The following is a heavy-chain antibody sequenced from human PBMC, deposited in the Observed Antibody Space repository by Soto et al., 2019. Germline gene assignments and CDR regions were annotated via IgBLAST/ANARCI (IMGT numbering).Heavy chain of an antibody. CDR3: ARDLVPIYDSRIYAFDI. V-gene: IGHV1-69*13. D-gene: IGHD3-22*01. J-gene: IGHJ3*02. Sequence: SVKVSCKASGGTFSSNAISWVRQAPGQGLEWMGGIIPIFGTANYAQKFQGRVTITADESTSTAYMELSSLRSEDTAVYYCARDLVPIYDSRIYAFDIWGQGTMVTVSS. CDR2: IIPIFGTA. CDR1: GGTFSSNA.